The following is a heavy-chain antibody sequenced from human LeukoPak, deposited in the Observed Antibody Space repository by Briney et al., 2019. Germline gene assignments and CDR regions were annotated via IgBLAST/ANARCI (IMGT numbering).Heavy chain of an antibody. J-gene: IGHJ6*02. Sequence: PSETLSLTCTVSGGSISSGGYYWSWIRQHPGKGLEWIGYIYYSGSTYYNPSLKSRVTISVDTSKNQFSLKLSSVTAADTAVYYCARDGRDYDILTGYNDYYYGMDVWGQGTTVTVSS. D-gene: IGHD3-9*01. CDR2: IYYSGST. CDR3: ARDGRDYDILTGYNDYYYGMDV. V-gene: IGHV4-31*03. CDR1: GGSISSGGYY.